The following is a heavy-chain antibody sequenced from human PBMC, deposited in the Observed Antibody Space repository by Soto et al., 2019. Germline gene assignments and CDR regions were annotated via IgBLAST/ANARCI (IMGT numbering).Heavy chain of an antibody. V-gene: IGHV3-23*01. D-gene: IGHD2-15*01. CDR1: GFTFSSYA. CDR3: AKDVILVDWYSPLYFDY. Sequence: EVQLLESGGGLVQPGGSLRLSCAASGFTFSSYAMSWVRQAPWKGLEWISAISGSGGSTYYADSVKGRFTISRDNSKNTRYLPMNILRAEDTAVYYYAKDVILVDWYSPLYFDYWGQGTLVTVSS. J-gene: IGHJ4*02. CDR2: ISGSGGST.